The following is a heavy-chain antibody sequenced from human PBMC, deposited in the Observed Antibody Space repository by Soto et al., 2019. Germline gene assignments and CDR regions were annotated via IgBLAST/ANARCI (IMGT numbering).Heavy chain of an antibody. V-gene: IGHV4-34*01. CDR2: INHSGST. D-gene: IGHD3-3*01. CDR1: GGSFSGYY. Sequence: SETLSLTCAVYGGSFSGYYWSWIRQPPGKGLEWIGEINHSGSTNYNPSLKSRVTISVDTSKNQFSLKLGSVTAADTAVYYCARSPYYDFWSGYYTARPPPHFDYWGQGTLVTVSS. CDR3: ARSPYYDFWSGYYTARPPPHFDY. J-gene: IGHJ4*02.